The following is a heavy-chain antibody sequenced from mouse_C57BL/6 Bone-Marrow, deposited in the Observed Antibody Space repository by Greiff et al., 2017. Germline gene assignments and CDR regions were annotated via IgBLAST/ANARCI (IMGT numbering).Heavy chain of an antibody. CDR3: ARDSRSSLDY. CDR1: GFTFSDYY. J-gene: IGHJ2*01. D-gene: IGHD1-1*01. CDR2: INYDGSST. Sequence: EVQLVESEGGLVQPGSSMKLSCTASGFTFSDYYMAWVRQVPEKGLEWVANINYDGSSTYYLDSLKSRFIISRDNAKNILYLQMSGLKSEDTATYYCARDSRSSLDYWGQGTTRTVSS. V-gene: IGHV5-16*01.